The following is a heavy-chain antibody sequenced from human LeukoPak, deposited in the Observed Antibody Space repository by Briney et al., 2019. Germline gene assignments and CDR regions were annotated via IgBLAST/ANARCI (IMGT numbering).Heavy chain of an antibody. CDR3: ARDPGYCSGSSCYGLGPEGY. J-gene: IGHJ4*02. CDR1: GGSISSGGYY. V-gene: IGHV4-61*08. D-gene: IGHD2-15*01. Sequence: PSETLSLTCTVSGGSISSGGYYWSWIRQHPGKGLEWIGYIYYSGSTNYNPSLKSRVTISIDTSKNQFSLQLSSVTAADTAVYYCARDPGYCSGSSCYGLGPEGYWGQGTLVTVSS. CDR2: IYYSGST.